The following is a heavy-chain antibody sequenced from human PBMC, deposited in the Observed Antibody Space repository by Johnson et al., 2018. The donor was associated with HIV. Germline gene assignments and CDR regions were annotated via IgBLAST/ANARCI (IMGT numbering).Heavy chain of an antibody. D-gene: IGHD1-26*01. CDR2: ISSSGSTI. J-gene: IGHJ3*02. Sequence: QVQLVESGGGLVKPGGSLRLSCAASGFTFSDYYMSWIRQAPGQGLEWVSYISSSGSTIYYAASVKGRFTISRDNAKNSLYLQMNSLRAEDTAVYYCARAAYSGSHHDAFDIWGQGTMVTVSS. V-gene: IGHV3-11*04. CDR1: GFTFSDYY. CDR3: ARAAYSGSHHDAFDI.